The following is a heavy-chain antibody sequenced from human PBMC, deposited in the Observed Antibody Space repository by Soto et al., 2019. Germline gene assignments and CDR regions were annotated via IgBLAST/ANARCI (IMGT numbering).Heavy chain of an antibody. D-gene: IGHD6-19*01. Sequence: GGSLRLSCAASGFTFSSYAMHWVRQAPGKGLEWVAVISYDGSNKYYADSVKGRFTISRDNSKNTLYLQMNSLRAEDTAVYYCXRDYSSGWKYYYYGMDVWGQGTTVTVSS. CDR3: XRDYSSGWKYYYYGMDV. V-gene: IGHV3-30-3*01. J-gene: IGHJ6*02. CDR1: GFTFSSYA. CDR2: ISYDGSNK.